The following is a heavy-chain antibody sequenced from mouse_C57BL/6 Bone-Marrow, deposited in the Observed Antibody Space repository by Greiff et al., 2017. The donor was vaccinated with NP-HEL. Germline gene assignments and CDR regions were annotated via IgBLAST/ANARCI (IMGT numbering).Heavy chain of an antibody. D-gene: IGHD2-1*01. Sequence: QVQLQQSGAELVKPGASVKMSCKASGYTFTSYWITWVKQRPGPGLEWIGDIYPGSGSTNYNEKFKSKATLTVDTSSSTAYMQLSSLTSEDSAVYYCARSLWYHYAMDYWGQGTSVTVSS. V-gene: IGHV1-55*01. CDR1: GYTFTSYW. J-gene: IGHJ4*01. CDR3: ARSLWYHYAMDY. CDR2: IYPGSGST.